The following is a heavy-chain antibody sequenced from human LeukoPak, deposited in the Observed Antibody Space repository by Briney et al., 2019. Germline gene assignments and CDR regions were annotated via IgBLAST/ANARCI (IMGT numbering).Heavy chain of an antibody. J-gene: IGHJ5*02. D-gene: IGHD3-10*01. CDR3: ARVWDGSGSYYVRLKTRKLDP. V-gene: IGHV4-38-2*02. Sequence: SETLSLTCTVSGYSISSGYYWGWIRPPPGKGLGGIGSIYHSGSTYYNPSLKSRVTISVDTSKNQFSLKLSSVTAADTAVYYCARVWDGSGSYYVRLKTRKLDPWGQGTLATVSA. CDR2: IYHSGST. CDR1: GYSISSGYY.